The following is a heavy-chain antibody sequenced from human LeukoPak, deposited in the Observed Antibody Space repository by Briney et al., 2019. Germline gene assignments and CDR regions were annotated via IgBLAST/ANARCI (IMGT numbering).Heavy chain of an antibody. CDR3: ASPPDGGDSSVDY. J-gene: IGHJ4*02. D-gene: IGHD3-22*01. Sequence: GGSLRLSCAASGFTFSSYWMSWVRQAPGKGLEWVANIKQDGSEKYYVDSVKGRFTISRDNAKNSLYLQMNSLRAEDTAVYYCASPPDGGDSSVDYWGQGTLVAVSS. V-gene: IGHV3-7*01. CDR1: GFTFSSYW. CDR2: IKQDGSEK.